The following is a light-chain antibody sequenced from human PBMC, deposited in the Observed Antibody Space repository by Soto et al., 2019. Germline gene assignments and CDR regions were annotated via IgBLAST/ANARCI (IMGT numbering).Light chain of an antibody. CDR3: SSYTNINTRACV. CDR1: SGDIGSYNR. V-gene: IGLV2-14*01. CDR2: EVT. J-gene: IGLJ1*01. Sequence: QSALTQPASVSGSPGQSITISCTGTSGDIGSYNRVSWYQQHPGKAPKLIIYEVTDRPSGVSNRFSGSKSGNTADLTISGLQAEDEAEYYCSSYTNINTRACVFGTGTKVTVL.